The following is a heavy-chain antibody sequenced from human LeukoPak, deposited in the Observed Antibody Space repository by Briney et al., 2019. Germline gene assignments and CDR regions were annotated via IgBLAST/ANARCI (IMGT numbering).Heavy chain of an antibody. D-gene: IGHD1-1*01. CDR1: GYTFTGYY. CDR3: ARLTTQVAFDY. V-gene: IGHV1-18*04. CDR2: ISAYNGNT. J-gene: IGHJ4*02. Sequence: ASVKVSCKASGYTFTGYYMHWVRQAPGQGLEWMGWISAYNGNTNYAQKLQGRVTMTTDTSTSTAYMELRSLRSDDTAVYYCARLTTQVAFDYWGQGTLVTVSS.